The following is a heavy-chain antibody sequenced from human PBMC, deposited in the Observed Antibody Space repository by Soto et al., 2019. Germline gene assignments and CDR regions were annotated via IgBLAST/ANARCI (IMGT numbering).Heavy chain of an antibody. CDR3: ARGRVGNYFYYGLDV. J-gene: IGHJ6*02. Sequence: KTSETLSLTCAVYGGSFSDYHWSWIRQPPGKGLESIGEILHSGSTNYNLSLKSRVTISVDTSKKQFFLKLRSVTAADTAVYYCARGRVGNYFYYGLDVWGHGTSVTVSS. CDR1: GGSFSDYH. CDR2: ILHSGST. V-gene: IGHV4-34*01.